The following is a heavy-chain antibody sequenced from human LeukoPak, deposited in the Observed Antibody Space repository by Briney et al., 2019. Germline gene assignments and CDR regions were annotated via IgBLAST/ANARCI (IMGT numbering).Heavy chain of an antibody. J-gene: IGHJ5*02. CDR3: ARGDWFDP. CDR2: IYTSGST. V-gene: IGHV4-61*02. Sequence: PSETLSLTCTVSGGSISSGSYYWSRIRQPAGKGLEWIGRIYTSGSTNYNPSLKSRVTISVDTSKNQFSLKLSSVTAAGTAVYYCARGDWFDPWGQGTLVTVSS. CDR1: GGSISSGSYY.